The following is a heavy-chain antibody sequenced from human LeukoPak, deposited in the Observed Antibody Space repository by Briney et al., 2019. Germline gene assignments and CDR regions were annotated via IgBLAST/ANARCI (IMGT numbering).Heavy chain of an antibody. CDR2: ISGDGGST. J-gene: IGHJ4*02. D-gene: IGHD3-10*01. CDR3: AKGVLWFGIYYFYY. Sequence: PGGSLRLSCAASGFTFDDYAMHWVRQDPGRGLQWVSHISGDGGSTYHADSVKGRFTISRDNSKNSLYLQMNSLRTEDTALYFCAKGVLWFGIYYFYYWGQGTLVTVSS. V-gene: IGHV3-43*02. CDR1: GFTFDDYA.